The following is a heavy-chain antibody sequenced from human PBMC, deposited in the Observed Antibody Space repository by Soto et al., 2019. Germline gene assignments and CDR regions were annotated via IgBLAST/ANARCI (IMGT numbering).Heavy chain of an antibody. V-gene: IGHV4-61*01. CDR1: GGSVSSGSYY. J-gene: IGHJ5*02. Sequence: PSETLSLTCTVSGGSVSSGSYYWSWIRQPPWKGLEWIGYIYYSGSTNYNPSLKSRVTISVDTSKNQFSLKLSSVTAADTAVYYCARVRVQDFWSGYQYNWFDPWGQGTLVTVSS. CDR3: ARVRVQDFWSGYQYNWFDP. CDR2: IYYSGST. D-gene: IGHD3-3*01.